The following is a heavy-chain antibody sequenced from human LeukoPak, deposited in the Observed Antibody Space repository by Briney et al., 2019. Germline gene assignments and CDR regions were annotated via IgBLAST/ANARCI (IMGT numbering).Heavy chain of an antibody. V-gene: IGHV3-48*03. CDR3: ARQRWSWYFYMDV. Sequence: GSLRLSCAASGFTFSSYEMNWVRQAPGKGLEWVSYIRSDGSTIFYADSVKGRFTISRDNAKNSLYLQMNSLRAEDTAVYYCARQRWSWYFYMDVWGKGTTVTISS. J-gene: IGHJ6*03. D-gene: IGHD2-15*01. CDR1: GFTFSSYE. CDR2: IRSDGSTI.